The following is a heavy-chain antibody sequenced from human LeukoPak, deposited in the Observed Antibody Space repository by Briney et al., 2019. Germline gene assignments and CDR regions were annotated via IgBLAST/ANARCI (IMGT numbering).Heavy chain of an antibody. CDR2: ISGSGGST. D-gene: IGHD3-9*01. V-gene: IGHV3-23*01. CDR3: AKDYYDILTGYYRRLLFQH. J-gene: IGHJ1*01. Sequence: PGGSLRLSCAASGFTFSSYAMSWVRQAPGKGLEWVSAISGSGGSTYYADSVKGRFTISRDNSKNTLYLQMNSLRAEDTAVYYCAKDYYDILTGYYRRLLFQHWGQGTVVTVSS. CDR1: GFTFSSYA.